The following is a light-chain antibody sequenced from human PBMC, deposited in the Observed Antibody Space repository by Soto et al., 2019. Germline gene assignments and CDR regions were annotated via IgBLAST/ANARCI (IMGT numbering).Light chain of an antibody. Sequence: AIQMTQSPSSLSASVGDRVTITCRASQGIRNDLNWYQQKLGKAPQLLIYGASTLQSGVPSRFSGSGSGIVFTLTIRSLQPEDFATYYCQQSYSPPYTFGQGTKLEIK. J-gene: IGKJ2*01. CDR3: QQSYSPPYT. CDR1: QGIRND. V-gene: IGKV1-6*01. CDR2: GAS.